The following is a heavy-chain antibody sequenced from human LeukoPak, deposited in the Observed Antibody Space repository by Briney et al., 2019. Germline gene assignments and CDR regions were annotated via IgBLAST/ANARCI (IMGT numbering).Heavy chain of an antibody. V-gene: IGHV4-59*01. CDR3: AREGTGAAAGMDY. CDR1: GGSISSYY. Sequence: SETLSLTCTVSGGSISSYYWSWLRQPPGKGLEWIGYIYYSGSTNYNPSLKSRVTISVDTSKNQFSLNLSSVTAADTAVYYCAREGTGAAAGMDYWGRGIQVTVSS. CDR2: IYYSGST. D-gene: IGHD6-13*01. J-gene: IGHJ4*02.